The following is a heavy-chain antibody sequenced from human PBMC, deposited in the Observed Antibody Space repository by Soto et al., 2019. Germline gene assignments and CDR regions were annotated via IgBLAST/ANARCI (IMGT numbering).Heavy chain of an antibody. CDR1: GGSISSGGYY. D-gene: IGHD2-21*02. V-gene: IGHV4-31*03. CDR2: IYYSGST. CDR3: ARVGCGAGACFLDY. Sequence: QVQLQESGPGLVKPSQTLSLTCTVSGGSISSGGYYWSWIRQHPGKALEWIGYIYYSGSTYYNPSLKSRVTMFVDTSKNHFSLSLNSVTAADTAVYYCARVGCGAGACFLDYWGQGTLVTVSS. J-gene: IGHJ4*02.